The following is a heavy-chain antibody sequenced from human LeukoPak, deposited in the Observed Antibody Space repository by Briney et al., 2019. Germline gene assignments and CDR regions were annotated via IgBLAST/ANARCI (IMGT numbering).Heavy chain of an antibody. V-gene: IGHV3-21*04. J-gene: IGHJ4*02. CDR2: IGSSSSYI. Sequence: GGSLGLSCAASGFTFSSYSMNWVRQAPGKGLEWVSSIGSSSSYIYYADSVKGRFTISRDNAKNSLYLQMNSLRAEDTAVYYCAKVAITGTGHYFDYWGQGTLVTVSS. CDR1: GFTFSSYS. CDR3: AKVAITGTGHYFDY. D-gene: IGHD1-20*01.